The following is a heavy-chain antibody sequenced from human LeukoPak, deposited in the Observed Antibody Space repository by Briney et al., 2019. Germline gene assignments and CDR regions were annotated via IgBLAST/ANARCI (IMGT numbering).Heavy chain of an antibody. CDR1: GDSISSYY. J-gene: IGHJ4*02. Sequence: PSETLSLTCTVSGDSISSYYWSWIRQPPGKGLEWIGYIYYSGSTNYNPSLKSRVTISVDTSKNQFSLKLSSVTAADTAVYYCARVTYDSSGYYPVYFDYWGQGTLVTVSS. CDR3: ARVTYDSSGYYPVYFDY. D-gene: IGHD3-22*01. CDR2: IYYSGST. V-gene: IGHV4-59*01.